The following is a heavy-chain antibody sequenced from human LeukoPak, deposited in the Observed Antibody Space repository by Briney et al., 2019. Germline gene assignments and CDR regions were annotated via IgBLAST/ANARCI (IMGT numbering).Heavy chain of an antibody. CDR2: IIPILGIA. CDR3: ARGDYGAHFDY. J-gene: IGHJ4*02. Sequence: GASVKVSCKASGGTFSSYAISWVRQAPGQGLEWMGRIIPILGIANYAQKFLGRVTITADKSTSTAYMELSSLRSEDTAVYYCARGDYGAHFDYWGQGTLVTVSS. D-gene: IGHD4-17*01. CDR1: GGTFSSYA. V-gene: IGHV1-69*04.